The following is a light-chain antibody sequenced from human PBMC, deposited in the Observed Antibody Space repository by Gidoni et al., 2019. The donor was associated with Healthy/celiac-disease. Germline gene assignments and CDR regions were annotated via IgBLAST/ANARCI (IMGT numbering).Light chain of an antibody. CDR2: GAS. CDR3: QQYGSSPGIT. J-gene: IGKJ5*01. V-gene: IGKV3-20*01. Sequence: EIVLTQSPGTLSLSPGETATLSCSASQSVSSSYLAWYQQKPGQAPRLLIYGASSRATGIPDRFSGSGSGTDFTLTISRLEPEDFAVYYCQQYGSSPGITFGQGTRLEIK. CDR1: QSVSSSY.